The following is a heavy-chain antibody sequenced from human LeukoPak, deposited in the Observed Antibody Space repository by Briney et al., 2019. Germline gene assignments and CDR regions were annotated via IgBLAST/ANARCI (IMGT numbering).Heavy chain of an antibody. CDR3: ARVGQLSGEAIVYFDY. CDR2: IYYSGST. Sequence: SETLSLTCTVSGGSISSSSYYWGWIRQPPGKGLEWFGSIYYSGSTYYNPSLKSRVTISVDTSKDQFSLKLSSVTAADTAVYYCARVGQLSGEAIVYFDYWGQGTLVTVSS. V-gene: IGHV4-39*07. D-gene: IGHD6-19*01. J-gene: IGHJ4*02. CDR1: GGSISSSSYY.